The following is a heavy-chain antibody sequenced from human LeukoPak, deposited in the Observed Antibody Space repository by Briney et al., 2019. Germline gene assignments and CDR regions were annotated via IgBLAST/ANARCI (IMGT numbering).Heavy chain of an antibody. CDR3: ARDVWGSYRRTSH. Sequence: PSETLSLTCTVSGGSTSSGGYYWSWIRQPPGKGLEWIGYIYHSGSTHYNPSLKSRVTISVDRSKNQFSLKLSSVTAADTAVYYCARDVWGSYRRTSHWGQGTLVTVSS. J-gene: IGHJ4*02. CDR1: GGSTSSGGYY. V-gene: IGHV4-30-2*01. CDR2: IYHSGST. D-gene: IGHD3-16*02.